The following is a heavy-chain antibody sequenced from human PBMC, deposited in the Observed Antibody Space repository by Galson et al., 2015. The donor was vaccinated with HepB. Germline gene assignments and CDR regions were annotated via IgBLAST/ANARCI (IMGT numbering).Heavy chain of an antibody. CDR2: IYPGDSDT. CDR3: ARQLLGFEDLRDAFDL. V-gene: IGHV5-51*01. Sequence: QSGAEVKKPGESLKISCKGSGYTFAEHWIGWVRQTPGKGLEWVGIIYPGDSDTRYSPSFQGQVTISADQSISTAFLQWSSLKASDSAIYYCARQLLGFEDLRDAFDLWGQGTMVTVSS. D-gene: IGHD3-10*01. CDR1: GYTFAEHW. J-gene: IGHJ3*01.